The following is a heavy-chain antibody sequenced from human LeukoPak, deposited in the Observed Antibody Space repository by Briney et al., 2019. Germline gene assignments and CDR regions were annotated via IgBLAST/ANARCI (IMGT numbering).Heavy chain of an antibody. CDR2: ISSSSSYI. V-gene: IGHV3-21*01. J-gene: IGHJ6*03. Sequence: GGSLRLSCAVSGLTFNNYAMSWVRQAPGKGLEWVSFISSSSSYIYYADSMKGRFTISRDNAKNSLYLQMNSLRAEDTAVYYCARDQWLQSDYYMDVWGKGTTVTVSS. CDR1: GLTFNNYA. CDR3: ARDQWLQSDYYMDV. D-gene: IGHD5-18*01.